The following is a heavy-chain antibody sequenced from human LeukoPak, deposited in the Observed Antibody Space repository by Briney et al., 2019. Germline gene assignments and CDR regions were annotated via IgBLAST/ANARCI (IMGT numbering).Heavy chain of an antibody. CDR2: ISTSSAYI. CDR1: GFTFSNYA. CDR3: ARGGYDILTGYHEPLDY. J-gene: IGHJ4*02. D-gene: IGHD3-9*01. Sequence: PGGSLRLSCAAFGFTFSNYAINWVRQAPGKGLEWVSSISTSSAYIYYADSVKGRFTISRENAKNSLYLQMNSLRAGDTAVYYCARGGYDILTGYHEPLDYWGQGTLVTVSS. V-gene: IGHV3-21*01.